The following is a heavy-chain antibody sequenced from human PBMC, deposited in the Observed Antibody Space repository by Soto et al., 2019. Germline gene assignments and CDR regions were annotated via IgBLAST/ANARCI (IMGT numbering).Heavy chain of an antibody. D-gene: IGHD3-22*01. CDR2: ISAYNGNT. V-gene: IGHV1-18*01. CDR3: AREGDMKFHSDSSDEPGY. J-gene: IGHJ4*02. CDR1: GYTFTSYG. Sequence: GASVKVSCKASGYTFTSYGMSWVRQAPGQGLEWMGWISAYNGNTNYAQKFQGRVTITADTSTSTAYMELSSLRSDDTAVYYCAREGDMKFHSDSSDEPGYWGQGTLVTVSS.